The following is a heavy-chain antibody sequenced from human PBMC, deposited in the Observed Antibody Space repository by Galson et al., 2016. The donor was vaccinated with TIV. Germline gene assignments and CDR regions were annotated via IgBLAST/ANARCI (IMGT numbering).Heavy chain of an antibody. D-gene: IGHD1-26*01. J-gene: IGHJ3*02. CDR2: VSPSGGFT. Sequence: SLRLSCAATGFTFRGYVMSWVRQAPGKGLEWVSTVSPSGGFTYYADSVKGRFTISRDNSKYTLYLQMNALRAEDTAMYYCAKSGESGDYSWDGFDIWPRDSGHRL. V-gene: IGHV3-23*01. CDR3: AKSGESGDYSWDGFDI. CDR1: GFTFRGYV.